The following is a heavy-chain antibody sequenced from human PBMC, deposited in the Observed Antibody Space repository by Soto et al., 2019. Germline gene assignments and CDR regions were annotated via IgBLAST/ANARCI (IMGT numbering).Heavy chain of an antibody. CDR2: LSYDGSNK. J-gene: IGHJ4*02. V-gene: IGHV3-30*18. CDR3: AKNPGGSWPYYFDY. CDR1: GFTFSSYG. Sequence: GGSLRLSCAASGFTFSSYGMHWVRQAPGKGLEWVAVLSYDGSNKYYADSVKGRFTISRDNSKNTLYLQMNSLRAEDTAVYYCAKNPGGSWPYYFDYWGQGTLVTVSS. D-gene: IGHD6-13*01.